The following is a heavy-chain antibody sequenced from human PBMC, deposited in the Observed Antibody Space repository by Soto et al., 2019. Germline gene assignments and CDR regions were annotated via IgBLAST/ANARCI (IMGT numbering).Heavy chain of an antibody. CDR3: ARGRVAAASRDWFDP. CDR1: GGSISSYY. J-gene: IGHJ5*02. Sequence: PSETLSLTCTVSGGSISSYYWSWIRQPPGKGLEWIGYIYYSGSTNYNPSLKSRVTISVDTSKNQFSLKLSSVTAADTAVYYCARGRVAAASRDWFDPWGQGTMVTVYS. V-gene: IGHV4-59*01. CDR2: IYYSGST. D-gene: IGHD6-13*01.